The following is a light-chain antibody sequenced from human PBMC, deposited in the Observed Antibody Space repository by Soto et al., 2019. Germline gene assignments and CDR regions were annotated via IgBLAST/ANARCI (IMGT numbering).Light chain of an antibody. CDR3: QQYNNWPRT. V-gene: IGKV3-15*01. Sequence: EIVMTQSPATLSVSPGERATLSCRASQSVSSNLACYQQKPGQAPRLLIYGASTRATGIPARFSGSGSGTEFTLTISSLQSEDFADYYCQQYNNWPRTFGQGTKVEIK. CDR1: QSVSSN. CDR2: GAS. J-gene: IGKJ1*01.